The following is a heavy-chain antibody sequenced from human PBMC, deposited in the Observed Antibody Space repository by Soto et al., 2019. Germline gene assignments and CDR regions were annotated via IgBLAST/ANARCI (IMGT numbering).Heavy chain of an antibody. J-gene: IGHJ4*02. Sequence: EVHLVESGGGLGQPGRSLRLSCVASGFTFDDYAMRWVRQAPGKGLEWVSGISWNGDSSGYADSVKGRFTISRDNAKNSLFLQLNSLRADDTALYFCAKDPYTMVGGTHIDFWGRGTLVTVSS. CDR3: AKDPYTMVGGTHIDF. D-gene: IGHD1-26*01. CDR1: GFTFDDYA. V-gene: IGHV3-9*01. CDR2: ISWNGDSS.